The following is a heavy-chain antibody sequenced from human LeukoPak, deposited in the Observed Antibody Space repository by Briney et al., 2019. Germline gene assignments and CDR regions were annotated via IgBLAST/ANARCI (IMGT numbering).Heavy chain of an antibody. D-gene: IGHD2-2*01. CDR3: ARVKCSSTSCPRDY. J-gene: IGHJ4*02. Sequence: ASVKFSCKASGYTFTGYYMHWVRQAPGQGLEWMGWINPNSGGTNYAQKFQGRVTMTRDTSISTAYMELSRLRSDDTAVYYCARVKCSSTSCPRDYWGQGTLVTVSS. CDR2: INPNSGGT. CDR1: GYTFTGYY. V-gene: IGHV1-2*02.